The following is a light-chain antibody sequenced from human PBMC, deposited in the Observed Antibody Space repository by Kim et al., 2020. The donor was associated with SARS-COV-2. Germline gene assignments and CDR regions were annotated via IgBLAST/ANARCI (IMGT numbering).Light chain of an antibody. CDR2: DVT. CDR3: CSYTSSSSRV. CDR1: TSDVGGYNY. Sequence: QSALTQPRSVSGSPGQSITISCTGTTSDVGGYNYVSWFQLFPGKAPRLLIYDVTKRPSGVPDRFSGSKSGNTASLTISGLQADDEAEYLCCSYTSSSSRVFGEGTQLTVL. J-gene: IGLJ2*01. V-gene: IGLV2-11*01.